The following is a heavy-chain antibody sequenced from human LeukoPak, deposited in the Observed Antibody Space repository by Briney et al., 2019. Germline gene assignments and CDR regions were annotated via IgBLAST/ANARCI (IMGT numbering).Heavy chain of an antibody. CDR2: IYYSGST. Sequence: PSETLSHTCTVSGGSISSYYWSWIRQPPGKRLEWIGYIYYSGSTNYNPSLKSRVTISVDTSKNQFSLKLSSVTAADTAVYYCARVREGSSWATFDYWGQGTLVTVSS. V-gene: IGHV4-59*01. CDR3: ARVREGSSWATFDY. J-gene: IGHJ4*02. CDR1: GGSISSYY. D-gene: IGHD6-13*01.